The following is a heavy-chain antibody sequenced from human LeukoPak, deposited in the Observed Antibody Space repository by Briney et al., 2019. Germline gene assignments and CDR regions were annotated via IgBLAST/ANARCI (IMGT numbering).Heavy chain of an antibody. Sequence: SETLSLTCTVSGGSMSSYYWNWIRQPPGKGLEWIGYIYYSGTTNYNPSLKSRVTISVDTSKNQFSLKLSSVTAADTAVYYCARVSYYDSSGYYPPYFDYWGQGTLVTVSS. CDR1: GGSMSSYY. J-gene: IGHJ4*02. D-gene: IGHD3-22*01. CDR3: ARVSYYDSSGYYPPYFDY. CDR2: IYYSGTT. V-gene: IGHV4-59*01.